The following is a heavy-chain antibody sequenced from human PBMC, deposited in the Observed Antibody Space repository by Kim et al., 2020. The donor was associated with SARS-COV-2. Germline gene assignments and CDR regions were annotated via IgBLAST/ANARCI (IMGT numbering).Heavy chain of an antibody. CDR2: IYYSGST. V-gene: IGHV4-39*01. CDR1: GGSISSSSYY. CDR3: ARGYDILTGYYYYYYGMDV. J-gene: IGHJ6*02. Sequence: SETLSLTCTVSGGSISSSSYYWGWIRQPPGKGLEWIGSIYYSGSTYYNPSLKSRVTISVDTSKNQFSLKLSSVTAADTAVYYCARGYDILTGYYYYYYGMDVWGQGTTVTVSS. D-gene: IGHD3-9*01.